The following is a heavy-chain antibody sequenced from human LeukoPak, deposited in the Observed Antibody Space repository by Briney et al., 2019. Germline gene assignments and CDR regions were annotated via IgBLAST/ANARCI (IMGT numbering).Heavy chain of an antibody. D-gene: IGHD3-10*01. Sequence: SGPTLVNPTQTLTLTCTFSGFSLSPSGMRGGWIRQPPGKALGWLARIDWDYDKFYSTSLKTTLTISKDTSKNQEVLTMTNMDPVDTATYYCARISPYGSGTWSDYWGQGTLVTVSS. CDR3: ARISPYGSGTWSDY. CDR2: IDWDYDK. J-gene: IGHJ4*02. CDR1: GFSLSPSGMR. V-gene: IGHV2-70*04.